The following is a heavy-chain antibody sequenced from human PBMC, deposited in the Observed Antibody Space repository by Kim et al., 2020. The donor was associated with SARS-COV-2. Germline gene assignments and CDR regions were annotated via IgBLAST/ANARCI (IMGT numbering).Heavy chain of an antibody. Sequence: ASVKVSCKASGYTFTSYAMHWVRQAPGQRLEWMGWINAGNGNTKYSQKFQGRVTITRDTSASTAYMELSSLRSEDTAVYYCARDPVVLLWFGESYPDYWGQGTLVTVSS. CDR2: INAGNGNT. V-gene: IGHV1-3*01. J-gene: IGHJ4*02. D-gene: IGHD3-10*01. CDR1: GYTFTSYA. CDR3: ARDPVVLLWFGESYPDY.